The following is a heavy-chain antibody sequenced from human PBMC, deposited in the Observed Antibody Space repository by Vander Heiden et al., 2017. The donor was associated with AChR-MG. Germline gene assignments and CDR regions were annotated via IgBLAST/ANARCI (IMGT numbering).Heavy chain of an antibody. CDR3: AKDMTIAVAGKSDY. Sequence: EVQLVESGGGLVQPGRSLRLSCAASGFPFDDYAMHWVRQAPGKGLEWVSGISWNSGSIGYADSVKGRFTISRDNAKNSLYLQMNSLRAEDTALYYCAKDMTIAVAGKSDYWGQGTLVTVSS. V-gene: IGHV3-9*01. D-gene: IGHD6-19*01. CDR2: ISWNSGSI. CDR1: GFPFDDYA. J-gene: IGHJ4*02.